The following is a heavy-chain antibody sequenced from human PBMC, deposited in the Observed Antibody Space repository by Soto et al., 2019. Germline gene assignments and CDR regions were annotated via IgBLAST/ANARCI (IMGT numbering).Heavy chain of an antibody. CDR3: AREKTAWPLAYGLDV. Sequence: GGSLRLSCAGSGFIFSTYSMHWVRQAPGKGLEWDSSISTSGDTYYGDSVKGRFTISRDNAKNSLSLQMNSLRAEDTAVYYCAREKTAWPLAYGLDVWGQGTTVTVSS. CDR2: ISTSGDT. V-gene: IGHV3-21*01. D-gene: IGHD1-1*01. CDR1: GFIFSTYS. J-gene: IGHJ6*02.